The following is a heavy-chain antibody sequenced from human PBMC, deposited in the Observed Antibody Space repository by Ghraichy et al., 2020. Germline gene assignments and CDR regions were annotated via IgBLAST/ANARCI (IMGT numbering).Heavy chain of an antibody. D-gene: IGHD6-13*01. CDR2: LYSGGGT. J-gene: IGHJ4*02. CDR1: RLTVSSNY. Sequence: GESLNISCAASRLTVSSNYMSWVRQAPGKGLEWVSVLYSGGGTFYADSVKGRFTISRDKSKNTLYLQMNSLRAEDTAVYYCVSSNWDDWGQGTLVTVSS. V-gene: IGHV3-66*01. CDR3: VSSNWDD.